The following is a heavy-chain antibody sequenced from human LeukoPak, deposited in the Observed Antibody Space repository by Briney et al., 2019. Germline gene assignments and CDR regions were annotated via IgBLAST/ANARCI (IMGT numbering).Heavy chain of an antibody. J-gene: IGHJ4*02. CDR3: AKGGSSAPSIVVVIA. CDR2: ISSSSSYI. Sequence: GGSLRLSCAASGFTFSSYSMNWVRQAPGKGLEWVSSISSSSSYIYYADSVKGRFTISRDNAKNSLYLQMNSLRAEDTAVYYCAKGGSSAPSIVVVIAWGQGTLVTVSS. CDR1: GFTFSSYS. D-gene: IGHD2-21*01. V-gene: IGHV3-21*01.